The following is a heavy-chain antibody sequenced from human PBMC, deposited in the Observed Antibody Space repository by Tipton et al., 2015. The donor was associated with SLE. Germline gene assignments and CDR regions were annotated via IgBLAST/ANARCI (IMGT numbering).Heavy chain of an antibody. J-gene: IGHJ4*02. CDR3: ASNGIDGTRWDVDY. CDR2: ISPSSGGT. Sequence: QSGAEVKKPGASVKVSCKASGYTFSGYYIHWVRQAPGQGLEWLGRISPSSGGTDYAQTFQGRGTMSRDRSISTAYMELSGLRSDDTGVYYGASNGIDGTRWDVDYWGQGTLVTASA. D-gene: IGHD1-14*01. CDR1: GYTFSGYY. V-gene: IGHV1-2*05.